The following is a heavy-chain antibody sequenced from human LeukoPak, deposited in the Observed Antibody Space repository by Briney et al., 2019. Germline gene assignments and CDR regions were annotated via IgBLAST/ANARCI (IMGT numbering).Heavy chain of an antibody. CDR1: GGPISSYY. J-gene: IGHJ4*02. D-gene: IGHD3-3*01. CDR2: IYTSGST. Sequence: KPSETLSLTCTVSGGPISSYYWSWIRQPAGKGLEWIGRIYTSGSTNYNPSLKSRVTMSVDTSKNQFSLKLSSVTAADTAVYYCASTYYDFWSGYSYLDYWGQGTLVTVSS. V-gene: IGHV4-4*07. CDR3: ASTYYDFWSGYSYLDY.